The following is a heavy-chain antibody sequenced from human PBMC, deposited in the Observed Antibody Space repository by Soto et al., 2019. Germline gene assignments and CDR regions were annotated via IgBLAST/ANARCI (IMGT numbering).Heavy chain of an antibody. Sequence: QVQLVQSGAEMRKPGASLQLSCQTSGYPFTSYHVHWVRQAPGQGLEWLGVINPTEGRTRYSKKFQDRVNMTRDTSTSTVYMEMSSLRSEDTAIYFCARGREISFGYNWFDPWGQGTLVTVSS. CDR1: GYPFTSYH. D-gene: IGHD3-3*01. CDR3: ARGREISFGYNWFDP. V-gene: IGHV1-46*01. CDR2: INPTEGRT. J-gene: IGHJ5*02.